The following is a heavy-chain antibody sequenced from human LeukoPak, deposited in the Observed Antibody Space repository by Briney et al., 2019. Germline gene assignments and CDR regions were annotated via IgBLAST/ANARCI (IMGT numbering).Heavy chain of an antibody. CDR1: GGSISSSSYY. Sequence: TETLSLTCTVSGGSISSSSYYWGWIRQPPGKGLEWIGSIYYSGSTYYNPSLKSRVTISVDTSKNQFSLKLNSVTAADTAVYYCARIRGSSWPYYFDYWGQGTLVTVSS. CDR2: IYYSGST. V-gene: IGHV4-39*07. D-gene: IGHD6-13*01. J-gene: IGHJ4*02. CDR3: ARIRGSSWPYYFDY.